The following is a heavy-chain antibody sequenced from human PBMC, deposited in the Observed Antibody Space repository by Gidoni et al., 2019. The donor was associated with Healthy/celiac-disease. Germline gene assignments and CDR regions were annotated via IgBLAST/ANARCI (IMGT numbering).Heavy chain of an antibody. Sequence: QVQLVQSGAEVKKPGSSVKVSCKASGGTFSRYAISLGRKAPGQGLEWMGGIIPIFGTANYAQKCQGRVTITADESTSTAYMELSSLRSEDTAVYYCAREPIEYYYDSSGYYPGAFDIWGQGTMVTVSS. CDR2: IIPIFGTA. CDR3: AREPIEYYYDSSGYYPGAFDI. CDR1: GGTFSRYA. J-gene: IGHJ3*02. V-gene: IGHV1-69*01. D-gene: IGHD3-22*01.